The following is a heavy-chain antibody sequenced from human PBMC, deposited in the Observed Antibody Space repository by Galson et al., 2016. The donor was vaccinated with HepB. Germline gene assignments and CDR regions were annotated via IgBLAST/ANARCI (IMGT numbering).Heavy chain of an antibody. CDR2: INPSGGST. D-gene: IGHD3-3*01. J-gene: IGHJ4*02. CDR3: ARLSTIFGDDY. Sequence: SVTVSCKASGYTFTSYYMHWVRQAPGQGLEWMGIINPSGGSTSYAQKFQGRVTMTRDTSTSTVYMELSSLRSEDTAVYYCARLSTIFGDDYWGQGTLVTVSS. V-gene: IGHV1-46*01. CDR1: GYTFTSYY.